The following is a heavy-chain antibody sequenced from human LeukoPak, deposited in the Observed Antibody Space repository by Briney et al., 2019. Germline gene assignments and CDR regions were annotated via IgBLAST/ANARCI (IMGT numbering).Heavy chain of an antibody. CDR1: GGSFSGYY. CDR2: INHSGST. J-gene: IGHJ4*02. D-gene: IGHD3-22*01. V-gene: IGHV4-34*01. Sequence: SETLSLTCPVYGGSFSGYYWSWIRQPPGKGLGWIGEINHSGSTNYNPSLKSRVTISADTSKNHFSLKMSSVTAADTAVSYGPRGPSESSKNLHRLHSSGYSVWGQGTLVTVSS. CDR3: PRGPSESSKNLHRLHSSGYSV.